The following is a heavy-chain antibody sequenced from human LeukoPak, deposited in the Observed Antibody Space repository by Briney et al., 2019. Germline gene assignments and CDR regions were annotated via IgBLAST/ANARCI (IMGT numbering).Heavy chain of an antibody. CDR2: ISSSGSTI. V-gene: IGHV3-48*03. D-gene: IGHD3-10*02. CDR1: GFTFSSYE. CDR3: AELGITMIGGV. Sequence: PGGSLRLSCAASGFTFSSYEMDWVRQAPGKGLEWVSYISSSGSTIYYADSVKGRFTISRDNAKNSLYLQMNSLRAEDTAVYYCAELGITMIGGVWGKGATVTISS. J-gene: IGHJ6*01.